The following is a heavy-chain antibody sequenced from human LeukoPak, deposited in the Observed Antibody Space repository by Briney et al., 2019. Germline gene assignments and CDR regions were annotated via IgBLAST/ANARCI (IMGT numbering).Heavy chain of an antibody. CDR3: ARAEYHYHYSGPRFGYFHH. J-gene: IGHJ1*01. CDR2: IYSGGST. CDR1: RFILSNYY. Sequence: GGSLSLSCAASRFILSNYYMSWVRQAPGKGLEWVSVIYSGGSTYYADSVKGRFTISRDNSKNTLYLQMNSLRAEDTAVYYCARAEYHYHYSGPRFGYFHHWGQGTLVTVSS. D-gene: IGHD3-22*01. V-gene: IGHV3-53*01.